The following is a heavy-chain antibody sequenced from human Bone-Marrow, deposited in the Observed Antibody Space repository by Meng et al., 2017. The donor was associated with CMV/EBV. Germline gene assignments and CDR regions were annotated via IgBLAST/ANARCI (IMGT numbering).Heavy chain of an antibody. D-gene: IGHD2-2*01. CDR1: GGSISSSNYY. J-gene: IGHJ5*02. CDR2: VFSSGST. V-gene: IGHV4-39*07. Sequence: SETLSLTCTVSGGSISSSNYYWGWIRQPPGKGLEWIASVFSSGSTYYEPSLNSRVTISVDTSRNQFSLKLRSVTAADTAVYYCVRDRCSAASCYLVHVGTWFDPWGQGTLVTVPS. CDR3: VRDRCSAASCYLVHVGTWFDP.